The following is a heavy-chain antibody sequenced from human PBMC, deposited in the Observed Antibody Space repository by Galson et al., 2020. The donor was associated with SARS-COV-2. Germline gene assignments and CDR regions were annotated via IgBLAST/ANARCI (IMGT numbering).Heavy chain of an antibody. CDR1: GGTFSSYA. J-gene: IGHJ2*01. CDR3: ARTFSYHDFSPSYFDL. V-gene: IGHV1-69*13. CDR2: IIPIFGTA. D-gene: IGHD3-3*01. Sequence: SVKVSCKASGGTFSSYAISWVRQAPGQGLEWMGGIIPIFGTANYAQKFQGRVTITADESTSTAYMELSSLRSEDTAVYFCARTFSYHDFSPSYFDLWGRGTLVTVSS.